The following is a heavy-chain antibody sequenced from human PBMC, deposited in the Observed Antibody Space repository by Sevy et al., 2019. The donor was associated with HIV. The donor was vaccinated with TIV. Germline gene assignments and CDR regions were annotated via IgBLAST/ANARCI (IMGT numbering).Heavy chain of an antibody. Sequence: GGSLRLSCTASGFTFGDYCMSWVRQAPGKGLEWVAFLKSDVYGGTVDHAASVRGRFVISRDDSKTIAYLQMNDLKTEDTGVYYCTRWKAAQSIFDYWGKGALVTVSS. J-gene: IGHJ4*02. CDR1: GFTFGDYC. V-gene: IGHV3-49*04. CDR2: LKSDVYGGTV. CDR3: TRWKAAQSIFDY. D-gene: IGHD6-13*01.